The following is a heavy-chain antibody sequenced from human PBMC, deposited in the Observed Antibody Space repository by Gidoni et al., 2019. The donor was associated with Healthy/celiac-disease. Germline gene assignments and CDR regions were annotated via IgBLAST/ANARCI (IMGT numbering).Heavy chain of an antibody. V-gene: IGHV3-7*01. D-gene: IGHD3-10*01. J-gene: IGHJ3*02. Sequence: EVQLVASGGGLVQPGGSLRLSCAPSGFTFSSYWMSWVRQAPGKGLEWVANIKQDGSEKYYVDAVKGRFTISRDNAKNSLYLQMNSLRAEDTAVYYCLRGTRITMVRGVMDDAFDIWGQGTMVTVSS. CDR1: GFTFSSYW. CDR3: LRGTRITMVRGVMDDAFDI. CDR2: IKQDGSEK.